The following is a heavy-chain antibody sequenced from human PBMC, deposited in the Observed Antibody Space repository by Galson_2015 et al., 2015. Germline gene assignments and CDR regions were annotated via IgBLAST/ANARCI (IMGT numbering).Heavy chain of an antibody. CDR2: INAGNGNT. J-gene: IGHJ6*03. D-gene: IGHD4-11*01. Sequence: SVKVSCKASGYTFTSYAMHWVRQAPGQRLEWMGWINAGNGNTKYSQKFQGRVTITRDTSASTAYMELSSLRSEDTAVYYCARDHSNYVSYYYYMDVWGKGTTVTVSS. CDR1: GYTFTSYA. CDR3: ARDHSNYVSYYYYMDV. V-gene: IGHV1-3*01.